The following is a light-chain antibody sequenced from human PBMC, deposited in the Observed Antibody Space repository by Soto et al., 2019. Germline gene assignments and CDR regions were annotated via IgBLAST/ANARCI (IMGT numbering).Light chain of an antibody. CDR3: SSFVGSTHQGV. CDR2: EVN. J-gene: IGLJ2*01. Sequence: QSALTQPASVSGSPGQSITISCTGSSSDIRVYNYVSWYQQHPGKAPKLLIYEVNKRPSGVPDRFSGSKSGNTASLTVSGLQAEDEGDYFCSSFVGSTHQGVFGGGTKVTVL. V-gene: IGLV2-8*01. CDR1: SSDIRVYNY.